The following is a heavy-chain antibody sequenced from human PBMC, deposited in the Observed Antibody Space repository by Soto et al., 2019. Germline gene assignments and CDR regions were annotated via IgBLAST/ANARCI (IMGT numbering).Heavy chain of an antibody. D-gene: IGHD4-17*01. CDR1: GFTFFAYG. CDR3: AKGGDYGDYAGENWFDS. J-gene: IGHJ5*01. V-gene: IGHV3-74*01. Sequence: EVQLVESGGGLVQPGGSLRLSCAASGFTFFAYGIHWVRQVPGKGLVWVSRINSDGSHTSYADSVRGRFTISRNNSKNTVYLQMNSLTAEDTAVYYCAKGGDYGDYAGENWFDSWAQGSLVTVSS. CDR2: INSDGSHT.